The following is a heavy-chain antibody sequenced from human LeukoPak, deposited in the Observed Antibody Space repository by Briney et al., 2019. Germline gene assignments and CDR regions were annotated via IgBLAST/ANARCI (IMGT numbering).Heavy chain of an antibody. CDR2: INHSGST. D-gene: IGHD2-2*01. CDR3: ARGKCSSTSCYASGWFDP. J-gene: IGHJ5*02. Sequence: SETLSLTCAVYGGSFSGYYWSWIRQPPGKGLEWIGEINHSGSTNYNPSLKSRVTISVDTSKNQFSLKLSSVTAADTAVYYCARGKCSSTSCYASGWFDPWGQGTLVTVSS. V-gene: IGHV4-34*01. CDR1: GGSFSGYY.